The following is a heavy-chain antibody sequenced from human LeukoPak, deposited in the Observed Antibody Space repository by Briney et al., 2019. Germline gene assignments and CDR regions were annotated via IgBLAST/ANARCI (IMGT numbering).Heavy chain of an antibody. CDR2: ISSSSSYI. V-gene: IGHV3-21*01. J-gene: IGHJ4*02. Sequence: GGSLRLSCAASGFTFSSYSMNWVRQAPGKGLEWVSSISSSSSYIYYADSVKGRFTISRDNAKNSLYLQMNSLRAEDTAVYYCARAVGATTHPFDYCGQGTLVTVSS. D-gene: IGHD1-26*01. CDR1: GFTFSSYS. CDR3: ARAVGATTHPFDY.